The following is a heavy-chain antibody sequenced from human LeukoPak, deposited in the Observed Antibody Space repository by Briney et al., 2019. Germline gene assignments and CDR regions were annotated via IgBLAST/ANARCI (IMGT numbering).Heavy chain of an antibody. CDR2: ISGSGGST. J-gene: IGHJ4*02. CDR3: ARRGYYDSSGYDYYFDY. Sequence: GGSLRLSCAASGFTFSSYAMSWVRQAPGKGLEWVSAISGSGGSTYYADSVKGRFTISRDNSKNTLYLQMNSLRAEDTAVYYCARRGYYDSSGYDYYFDYWGQGTLVTVSS. V-gene: IGHV3-23*01. D-gene: IGHD3-22*01. CDR1: GFTFSSYA.